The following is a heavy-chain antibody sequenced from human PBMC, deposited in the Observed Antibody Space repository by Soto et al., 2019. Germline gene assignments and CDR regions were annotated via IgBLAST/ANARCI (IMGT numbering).Heavy chain of an antibody. V-gene: IGHV3-30-3*01. D-gene: IGHD2-15*01. CDR2: ISYDGSNK. CDR3: ARDAHIVVVVAATPLGYYFDY. J-gene: IGHJ4*02. CDR1: GFTFSSYA. Sequence: GGSLRLSCAASGFTFSSYAMHWARQAPGKGLEWVAVISYDGSNKYYADSVKGRFTISRDNSKNTLYLQMNSLRAEDTAVYYCARDAHIVVVVAATPLGYYFDYWGQGTLVTVSS.